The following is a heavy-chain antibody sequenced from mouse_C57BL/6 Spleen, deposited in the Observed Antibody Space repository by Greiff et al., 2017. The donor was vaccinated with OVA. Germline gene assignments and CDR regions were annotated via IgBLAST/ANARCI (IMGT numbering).Heavy chain of an antibody. J-gene: IGHJ2*01. Sequence: EVHLVESGGGLVKPGGSLKLSCAASGFTFSSYTMSWVRQTPEKRLEWVATISGGGGNTYYPDSVKGRFTISRDNAKNTLYLQMSSLRSEDTALYYCARQGLLRTYFDYWGQGTTLTVSS. V-gene: IGHV5-9*01. CDR1: GFTFSSYT. CDR3: ARQGLLRTYFDY. CDR2: ISGGGGNT. D-gene: IGHD2-3*01.